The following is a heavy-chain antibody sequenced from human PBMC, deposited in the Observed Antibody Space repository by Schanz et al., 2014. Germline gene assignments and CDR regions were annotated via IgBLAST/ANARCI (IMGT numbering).Heavy chain of an antibody. J-gene: IGHJ4*02. CDR3: ARGYSGYSHFDY. V-gene: IGHV7-4-1*02. CDR2: INTNTANP. D-gene: IGHD5-12*01. Sequence: QVQLVQSGGEVKTPGASVKVSCKASGYTFTRSGISWVRQAPGQGLEWMGWINTNTANPTYAQGFTGRFVYTLDASVPTAYLEISSLKAEDTAVYYCARGYSGYSHFDYWGQGALVTVSS. CDR1: GYTFTRSG.